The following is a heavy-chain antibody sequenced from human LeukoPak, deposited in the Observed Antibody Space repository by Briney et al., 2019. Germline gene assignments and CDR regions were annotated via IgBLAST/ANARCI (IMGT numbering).Heavy chain of an antibody. CDR1: GYTFTGNY. J-gene: IGHJ4*02. CDR2: INPNSGGT. Sequence: GASVKVSCKASGYTFTGNYMHWVRQAPGQGLEWMGWINPNSGGTNYAQKFQGRVTMTRDTSIGTAYMELNRLRSDDTAVYYCARGGMVRDRRHFQFDHWGQGTLVTVSS. CDR3: ARGGMVRDRRHFQFDH. V-gene: IGHV1-2*02. D-gene: IGHD3-10*01.